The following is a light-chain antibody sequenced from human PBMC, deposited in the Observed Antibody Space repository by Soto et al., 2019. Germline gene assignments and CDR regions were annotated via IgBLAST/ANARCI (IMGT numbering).Light chain of an antibody. J-gene: IGKJ4*01. Sequence: DIQMTQSPSSLSASVGDRVTITCRASQSSTSYLNWFQKKPGKAPKLLIYAASSLQSGVPSRFSGSGSGTDFTLPISSLQPEDFATYYCQQSYSTLGLTFGGGNKVEIK. CDR3: QQSYSTLGLT. CDR1: QSSTSY. V-gene: IGKV1-39*01. CDR2: AAS.